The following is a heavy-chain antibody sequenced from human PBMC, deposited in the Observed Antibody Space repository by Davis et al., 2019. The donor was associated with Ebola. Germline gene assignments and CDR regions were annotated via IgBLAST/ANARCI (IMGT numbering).Heavy chain of an antibody. Sequence: SETLSLTCAVYGGSFSGYYWTWIRQPPGKGLEWIGEINHSGGTKYNPSLKSRVTISVDTSKNQFSLKLSSVTASDTAMYYCARQRWGYQLLYRSVSFWFDPWGQGTLVTVSS. V-gene: IGHV4-34*01. CDR2: INHSGGT. CDR3: ARQRWGYQLLYRSVSFWFDP. CDR1: GGSFSGYY. J-gene: IGHJ5*02. D-gene: IGHD2-2*02.